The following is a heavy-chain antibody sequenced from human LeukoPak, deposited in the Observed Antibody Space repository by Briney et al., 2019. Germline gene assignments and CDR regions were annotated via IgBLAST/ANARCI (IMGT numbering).Heavy chain of an antibody. D-gene: IGHD5-12*01. CDR1: GGSITNYY. CDR2: IYYTGST. J-gene: IGHJ4*02. CDR3: ARRGVVATPDANF. V-gene: IGHV4-39*01. Sequence: SETLSLTCTVSGGSITNYYWGWIRQPPGKGLEWIGSIYYTGSTYYNPSLRSRVSISVDTSKNQFTLKLSSVTAADTAVYYCARRGVVATPDANFWGQGTLVTVSS.